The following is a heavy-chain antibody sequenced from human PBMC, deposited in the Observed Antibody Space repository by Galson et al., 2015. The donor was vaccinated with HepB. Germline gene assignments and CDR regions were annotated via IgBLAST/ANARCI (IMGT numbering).Heavy chain of an antibody. CDR2: ISYDGSNK. Sequence: SLRLSCAASGFTFSSYGMHWVRQAPGKGLEWVAVISYDGSNKYYADSVKGRFTISRDNSKNTLYLQMNSLRAEDTAVYHCAKNRFLEWLLADNWFDPWGQGTLVTVSS. J-gene: IGHJ5*02. CDR3: AKNRFLEWLLADNWFDP. V-gene: IGHV3-30*18. CDR1: GFTFSSYG. D-gene: IGHD3-3*01.